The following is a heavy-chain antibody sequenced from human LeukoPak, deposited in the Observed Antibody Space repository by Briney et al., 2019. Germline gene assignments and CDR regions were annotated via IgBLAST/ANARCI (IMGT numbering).Heavy chain of an antibody. V-gene: IGHV4-59*08. CDR2: ISYSGNT. CDR3: ARQGGYTAPLAL. J-gene: IGHJ4*02. Sequence: SETLSLTCTVSGGSISSDYWSWVRQPPGKGLEWIGYISYSGNTNYNPSLKSRVTISVDTSKNQFSLRLSSVTAADTAVYYCARQGGYTAPLALWGQGTLVTVSS. CDR1: GGSISSDY. D-gene: IGHD5-18*01.